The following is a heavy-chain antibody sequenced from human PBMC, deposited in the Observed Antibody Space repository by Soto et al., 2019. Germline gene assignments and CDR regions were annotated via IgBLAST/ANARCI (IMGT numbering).Heavy chain of an antibody. J-gene: IGHJ4*02. D-gene: IGHD4-17*01. CDR3: ARVHDYGDHAGFDY. Sequence: PGGSLGLSCAASGFTFSSYAMSWVRQAPGKGLEWVSAISGSGGSTYYADSVKGRFTISRDNSKNTLYLQMNSLRAEDTAVYYCARVHDYGDHAGFDYWGQGTLVTVSS. CDR1: GFTFSSYA. CDR2: ISGSGGST. V-gene: IGHV3-23*01.